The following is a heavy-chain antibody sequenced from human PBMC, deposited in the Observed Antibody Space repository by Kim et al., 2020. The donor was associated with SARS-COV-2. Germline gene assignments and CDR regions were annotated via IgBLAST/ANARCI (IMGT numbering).Heavy chain of an antibody. J-gene: IGHJ3*02. CDR2: ST. Sequence: STSYAQKFQGRVTMTRDTSTSTVYMELSSLRSEDTAVYYCARSWIGAFDIWGQGTMVTVSS. D-gene: IGHD5-12*01. CDR3: ARSWIGAFDI. V-gene: IGHV1-46*01.